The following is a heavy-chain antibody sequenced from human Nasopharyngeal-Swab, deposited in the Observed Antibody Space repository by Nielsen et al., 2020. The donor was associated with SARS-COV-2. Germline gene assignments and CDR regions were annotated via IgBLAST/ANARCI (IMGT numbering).Heavy chain of an antibody. J-gene: IGHJ4*02. D-gene: IGHD1-26*01. CDR3: ARSYSGRSCTLCYFDY. CDR2: IYYSGIT. V-gene: IGHV4-39*01. Sequence: WIRQPPGKGLEWIGSIYYSGITYYKPSLRSRVTISVDTSKSEFSLKLRSVTAADTAVYYRARSYSGRSCTLCYFDYWGQGTLVTVSS.